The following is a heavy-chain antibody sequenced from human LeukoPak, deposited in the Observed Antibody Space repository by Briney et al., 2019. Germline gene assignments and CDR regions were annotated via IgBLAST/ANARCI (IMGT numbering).Heavy chain of an antibody. J-gene: IGHJ3*02. CDR3: ARDVDCSGGSCYFAFDI. V-gene: IGHV1-46*01. CDR2: INPSGGST. Sequence: ASVKVSCKASGYTFTSYYMHWVRQAPGQGLEWMGIINPSGGSTSYAQKFQGRVTMTRDTSTGTVYMELSSLRSEDTAVYYCARDVDCSGGSCYFAFDIWGQGTMVTVSS. CDR1: GYTFTSYY. D-gene: IGHD2-15*01.